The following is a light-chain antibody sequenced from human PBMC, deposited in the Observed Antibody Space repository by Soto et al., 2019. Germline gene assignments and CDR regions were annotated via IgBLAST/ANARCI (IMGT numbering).Light chain of an antibody. CDR1: SSDVGGYNY. CDR2: DVS. J-gene: IGLJ2*01. Sequence: QSALTQPRSVSGSPGQSVTISCTGTSSDVGGYNYVSWYQQHPGKAPKLMIYDVSKRPSGVPDRFSGSKSGNTASLTISGFQADDEADYYCCSYAGSYTFEVFGGGTKLTVL. V-gene: IGLV2-11*01. CDR3: CSYAGSYTFEV.